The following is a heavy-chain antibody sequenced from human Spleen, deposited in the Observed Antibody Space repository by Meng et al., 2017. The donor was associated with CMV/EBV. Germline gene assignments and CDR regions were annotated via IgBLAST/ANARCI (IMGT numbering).Heavy chain of an antibody. CDR1: NGSISSGGYY. CDR2: IYYSGTT. J-gene: IGHJ4*02. Sequence: TCTVSNGSISSGGYYWTWIRQYPGQGLEWIGYIYYSGTTYYNPSLKSRLTISVDTSKNQFSLKVSSVTAADTAVYYCARSPGYSFDYWGRGNLVTVSS. V-gene: IGHV4-31*03. D-gene: IGHD2-15*01. CDR3: ARSPGYSFDY.